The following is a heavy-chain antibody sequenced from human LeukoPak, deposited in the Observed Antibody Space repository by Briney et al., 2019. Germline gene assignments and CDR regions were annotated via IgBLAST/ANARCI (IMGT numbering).Heavy chain of an antibody. Sequence: GGSLRLSCAASGFDFSSNWMHWVRHAPGQGLVWVSRIKGDGISTNYADSVKGRFTISRDIAKNTLYLQMNSLRAEDTAVYYCARDSSDIRSLIAHWGQGTLVTVSS. D-gene: IGHD2-15*01. V-gene: IGHV3-74*01. CDR2: IKGDGIST. CDR1: GFDFSSNW. J-gene: IGHJ1*01. CDR3: ARDSSDIRSLIAH.